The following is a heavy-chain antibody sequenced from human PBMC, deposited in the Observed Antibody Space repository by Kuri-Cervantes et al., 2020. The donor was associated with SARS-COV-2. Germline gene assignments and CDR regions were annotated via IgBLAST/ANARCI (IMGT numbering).Heavy chain of an antibody. CDR1: GGSISSGSYY. V-gene: IGHV4-61*02. CDR3: ARAVTIFGVVTVFDY. D-gene: IGHD3-3*01. CDR2: IYTSGST. Sequence: SETLSLTCTVSGGSISSGSYYWSWIRQPAGKGLEWIGRIYTSGSTNYNPSLKSRVTISVDTSKNQFSLKLSSVTAADTAVYYCARAVTIFGVVTVFDYWGQGTLVTVSS. J-gene: IGHJ4*02.